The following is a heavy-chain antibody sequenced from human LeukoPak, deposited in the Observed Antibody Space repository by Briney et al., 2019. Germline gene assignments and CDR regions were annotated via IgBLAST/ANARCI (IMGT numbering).Heavy chain of an antibody. CDR3: ATRKLGNDY. CDR2: LYYTGST. Sequence: SETLSLTCIVSGGPVSDYYWSWIRQSPGKGLEWIGYLYYTGSTSYNASLKSRVTISADSTKNRSSLKLNSVTAADTAVYYCATRKLGNDYWGQGTLVTVSS. D-gene: IGHD7-27*01. CDR1: GGPVSDYY. J-gene: IGHJ4*02. V-gene: IGHV4-59*02.